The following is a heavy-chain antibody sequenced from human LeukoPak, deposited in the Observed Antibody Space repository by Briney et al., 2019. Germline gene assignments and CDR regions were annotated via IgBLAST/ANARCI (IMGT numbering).Heavy chain of an antibody. V-gene: IGHV4-39*01. CDR3: ARHRREYCSSTSCHYYYYYYMDV. Sequence: KSSETLSLTCTVSGGSISSSSYYWGCIRQPPGKGLEWIGSIYYSGSTYYNPSLKSRVTISVDTSKNPFSLKLSSVTAADTAVYYCARHRREYCSSTSCHYYYYYYMDVWGKGTTVTVSS. J-gene: IGHJ6*03. CDR2: IYYSGST. D-gene: IGHD2-2*01. CDR1: GGSISSSSYY.